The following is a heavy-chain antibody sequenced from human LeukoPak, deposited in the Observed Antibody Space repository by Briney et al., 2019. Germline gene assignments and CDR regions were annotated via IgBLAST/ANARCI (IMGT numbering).Heavy chain of an antibody. CDR1: GGSISDHY. CDR2: THYSEAP. Sequence: LETLSLTCTVSGGSISDHYWSWIRQPPGKGLEWIAYTHYSEAPNYNPSLNARVTMSLDMSNNQFSLRLTSVTAADTAVYYCARGHYDLAPWGQGILVTVSS. CDR3: ARGHYDLAP. J-gene: IGHJ5*02. V-gene: IGHV4-59*08. D-gene: IGHD3/OR15-3a*01.